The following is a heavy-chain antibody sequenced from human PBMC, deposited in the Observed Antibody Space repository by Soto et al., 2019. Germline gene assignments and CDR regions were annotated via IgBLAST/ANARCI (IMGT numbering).Heavy chain of an antibody. V-gene: IGHV3-21*01. Sequence: GGSLRLSCAASGFTFSSYSMNWVRQAPGKGLEWVSSISSSSSYIYYADSVKGRFTISRDNAKNSLYLQMNSLRAEDTAVYYCARDPRPYDSFDIWGQGTTVTV. CDR1: GFTFSSYS. J-gene: IGHJ3*02. CDR2: ISSSSSYI. CDR3: ARDPRPYDSFDI.